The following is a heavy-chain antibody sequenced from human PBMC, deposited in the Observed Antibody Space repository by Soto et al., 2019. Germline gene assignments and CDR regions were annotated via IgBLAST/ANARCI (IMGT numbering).Heavy chain of an antibody. CDR3: ARCRSVVITTAWFDP. D-gene: IGHD3-22*01. V-gene: IGHV4-30-2*01. CDR1: GGSISSGGYS. Sequence: QLQLQESGSGLVKPSQTLSLTCAVSGGSISSGGYSWSWIRQPPGQGLEWIGYIYHSGRTYYNPSLKNRVTISVDRSKNQFSLKLSSVTAADTAVYYCARCRSVVITTAWFDPWGQGTLVTVSS. CDR2: IYHSGRT. J-gene: IGHJ5*02.